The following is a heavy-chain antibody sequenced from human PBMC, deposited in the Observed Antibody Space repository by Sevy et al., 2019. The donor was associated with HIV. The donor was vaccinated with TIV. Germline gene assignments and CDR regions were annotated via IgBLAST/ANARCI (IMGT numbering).Heavy chain of an antibody. D-gene: IGHD6-19*01. CDR2: ISGSSSTI. V-gene: IGHV3-48*01. Sequence: GGSLRLSYAASGFTFSSYSMNWVRQPPGKGLEWVSYISGSSSTIYYADSVKGRFTISRDNAKNSLYLQMNSLRADDTAVYYCARDPIAVAGTLNYFDYWGQGTLVTVSS. CDR1: GFTFSSYS. CDR3: ARDPIAVAGTLNYFDY. J-gene: IGHJ4*02.